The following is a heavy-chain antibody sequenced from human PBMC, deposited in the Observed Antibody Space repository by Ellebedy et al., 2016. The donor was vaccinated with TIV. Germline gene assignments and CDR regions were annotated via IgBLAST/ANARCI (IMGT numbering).Heavy chain of an antibody. CDR3: VKELSNTGSYIRPFDY. Sequence: GESLKISCSASGFTFSSFAFHWVRQAPGKGLKHVSAINADGYTYFADSVKGRFTISRDNAKSTLYLQMSSLTTEDTAVYYCVKELSNTGSYIRPFDYWGQGTLVTVSS. V-gene: IGHV3-64D*06. D-gene: IGHD2-2*02. CDR1: GFTFSSFA. J-gene: IGHJ4*02. CDR2: INADGYT.